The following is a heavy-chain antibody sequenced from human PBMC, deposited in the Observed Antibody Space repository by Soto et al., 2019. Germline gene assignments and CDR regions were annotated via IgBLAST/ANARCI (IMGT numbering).Heavy chain of an antibody. Sequence: QVQLVESGGGVGQPGKSLRLSCAASGFTFSSYAMHWARQAPGKGLEWVTVISIRGGDEYYAESVRGRFTISRDDSKNTMYLQTDSLRVEDTAVYYCARGTIVARQQLDYWGQGTLVTVSS. D-gene: IGHD6-6*01. CDR1: GFTFSSYA. V-gene: IGHV3-30*03. CDR2: ISIRGGDE. J-gene: IGHJ4*02. CDR3: ARGTIVARQQLDY.